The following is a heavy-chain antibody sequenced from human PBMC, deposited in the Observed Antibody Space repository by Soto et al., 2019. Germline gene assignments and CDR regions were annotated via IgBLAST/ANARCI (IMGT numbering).Heavy chain of an antibody. D-gene: IGHD3-10*01. CDR2: IRSKAYGGTT. V-gene: IGHV3-49*03. J-gene: IGHJ6*02. CDR1: GFTFGDYA. CDR3: TAHRSSLTMRRGVIIGDYYYNGMDV. Sequence: EVQLVESGGGFVQPGRSRRLSCTASGFTFGDYAMTWFRQAPGKGLEWVSFIRSKAYGGTTEYAASFKGRFTISRDDSESIAYLQMNSLKTEDTAMYYCTAHRSSLTMRRGVIIGDYYYNGMDVWGQGTAVTVSS.